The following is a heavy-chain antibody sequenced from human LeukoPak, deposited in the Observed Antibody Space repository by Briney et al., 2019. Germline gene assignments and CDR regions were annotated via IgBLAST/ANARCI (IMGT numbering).Heavy chain of an antibody. D-gene: IGHD3-22*01. CDR2: ISRRGTFI. J-gene: IGHJ4*02. CDR1: GFPFSSYC. Sequence: GSLRLSFGASGFPFSSYCMTWGRPAPGEGVGWVSSISRRGTFIYYADSVKGRFTISRDNAKNSLYLQMNSLRAEDTAVYFCARKEVVVGHDYWGQGTLVTVSS. CDR3: ARKEVVVGHDY. V-gene: IGHV3-21*01.